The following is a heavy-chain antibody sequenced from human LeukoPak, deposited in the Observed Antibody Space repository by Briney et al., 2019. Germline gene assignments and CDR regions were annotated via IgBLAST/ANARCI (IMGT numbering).Heavy chain of an antibody. D-gene: IGHD2-2*01. Sequence: GGSLRLSCAASGFTFSTYWMHWVRQAPGKGPVWVSRINTDGSSTSYADSVKGRFTISRDNAKNTLYLQMNSLRVEDTAVYYCTVLNVLLPPARTDYWGQGTLVTVSS. V-gene: IGHV3-74*01. CDR1: GFTFSTYW. CDR3: TVLNVLLPPARTDY. CDR2: INTDGSST. J-gene: IGHJ4*02.